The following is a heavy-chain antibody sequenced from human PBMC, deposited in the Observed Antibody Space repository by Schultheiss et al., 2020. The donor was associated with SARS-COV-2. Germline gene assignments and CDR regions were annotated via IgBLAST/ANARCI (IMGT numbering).Heavy chain of an antibody. J-gene: IGHJ6*02. CDR3: ARVEGSITIFGVVITQSYYYYGMDV. CDR1: GGSISSYY. V-gene: IGHV4-4*07. CDR2: IYTSGST. Sequence: SETLSLTCTVSGGSISSYYWSWIRQPAGKGLEWIGRIYTSGSTNYNPSLKSRVTISVDTSKNQFSLKLSSVTAADTAVYYCARVEGSITIFGVVITQSYYYYGMDVWGQGTTVTVSS. D-gene: IGHD3-3*01.